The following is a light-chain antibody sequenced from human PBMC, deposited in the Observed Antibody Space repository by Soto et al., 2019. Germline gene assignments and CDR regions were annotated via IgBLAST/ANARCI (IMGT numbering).Light chain of an antibody. V-gene: IGLV1-40*01. CDR2: EDT. Sequence: QSVLTQPPSVSGAPGERVTISCTGSSSNNGAGYEVHWYQQLPGTSPKLLIYEDTDRPSGVPDRFSGSKSGTSASLAITGLLAEDEADYYCQSYDNSLSGSYVFGTGTKVTVL. CDR3: QSYDNSLSGSYV. CDR1: SSNNGAGYE. J-gene: IGLJ1*01.